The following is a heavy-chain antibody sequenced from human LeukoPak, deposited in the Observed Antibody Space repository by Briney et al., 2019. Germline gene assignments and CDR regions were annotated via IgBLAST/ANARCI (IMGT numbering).Heavy chain of an antibody. D-gene: IGHD3-10*01. Sequence: SAKVSCKASGGTFSSYAISWVRQAPGQGLEWMGGIIPIFGTANYAQKFQGRVTITTDESTSTAYMELSSLRSEDTAVYYCARRSRITNAFDIWGQGTMVTVSS. V-gene: IGHV1-69*05. CDR2: IIPIFGTA. J-gene: IGHJ3*02. CDR3: ARRSRITNAFDI. CDR1: GGTFSSYA.